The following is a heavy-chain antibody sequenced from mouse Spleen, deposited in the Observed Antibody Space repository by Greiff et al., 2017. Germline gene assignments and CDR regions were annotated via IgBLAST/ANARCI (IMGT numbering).Heavy chain of an antibody. CDR1: GFSLTSYG. J-gene: IGHJ4*01. D-gene: IGHD1-1*01. V-gene: IGHV2-2*01. CDR3: ARIGTTVVAPAMDY. CDR2: IWSGGST. Sequence: VKLMESGPGLVQPSQSLSITCTVSGFSLTSYGVHWVRQSPGKGLEWLGVIWSGGSTDYNAAFISRLSISKDNSKSQVFFKMNSLQADDTAIYYCARIGTTVVAPAMDYWGQGTSVTVSS.